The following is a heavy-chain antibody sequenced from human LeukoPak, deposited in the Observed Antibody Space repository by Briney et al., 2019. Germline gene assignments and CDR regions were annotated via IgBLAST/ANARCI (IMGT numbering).Heavy chain of an antibody. D-gene: IGHD2-15*01. CDR3: AKSDIVVVVAAIPYFDY. Sequence: GGSLRLSCAASGFTFSSYEMNWVRQAPGKGLEWVSYISSSGSTIYYADSVKGRFTISRDNAKNSLYLQMNSLRAEDTAVYYCAKSDIVVVVAAIPYFDYWGQGTLVTVSS. V-gene: IGHV3-48*03. CDR1: GFTFSSYE. J-gene: IGHJ4*02. CDR2: ISSSGSTI.